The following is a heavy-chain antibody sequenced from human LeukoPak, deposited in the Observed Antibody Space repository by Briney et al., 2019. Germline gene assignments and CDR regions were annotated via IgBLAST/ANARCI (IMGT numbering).Heavy chain of an antibody. D-gene: IGHD2-21*02. CDR3: ARGRGVVTATTYYFDY. CDR1: GGSISSGAFH. V-gene: IGHV4-31*03. Sequence: SETLSLTCTVSGGSISSGAFHWSWIRQPPGKGLEWIGNIYDSGSTYYNPSLKSRVIISVDTSKNQYSLKLSSVTAADTAVYYCARGRGVVTATTYYFDYWGQGTLVTASS. CDR2: IYDSGST. J-gene: IGHJ4*02.